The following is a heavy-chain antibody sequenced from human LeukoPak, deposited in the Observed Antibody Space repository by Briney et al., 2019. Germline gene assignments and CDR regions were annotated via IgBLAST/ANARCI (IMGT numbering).Heavy chain of an antibody. CDR2: IYYSGST. Sequence: SETLSLTCTVSDYSITSGYYWSWIRQPPGKGLEWIGYIYYSGSTNYNPSLKSRVTISVDTSKNQFSLKLSSVTAADTAVYYCARVRPDIVVVPAARGAFDIWGQGTMVTVSS. J-gene: IGHJ3*02. D-gene: IGHD2-2*01. CDR1: DYSITSGYY. V-gene: IGHV4-61*01. CDR3: ARVRPDIVVVPAARGAFDI.